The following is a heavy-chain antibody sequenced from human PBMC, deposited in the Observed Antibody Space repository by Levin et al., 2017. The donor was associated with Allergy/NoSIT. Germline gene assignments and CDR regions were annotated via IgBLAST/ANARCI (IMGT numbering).Heavy chain of an antibody. CDR2: VSGSGSRT. CDR1: GFTFSSYA. D-gene: IGHD6-13*01. V-gene: IGHV3-23*01. J-gene: IGHJ4*02. Sequence: PGGSLRLSCAASGFTFSSYAMNWVRQAPGKGLEWVSTVSGSGSRTDYAESVKGRFTISRDNSKNTMYLQMNSLRAEDTAIYYCARDLAALVVAETDGDYWCQGTLVTVSS. CDR3: ARDLAALVVAETDGDY.